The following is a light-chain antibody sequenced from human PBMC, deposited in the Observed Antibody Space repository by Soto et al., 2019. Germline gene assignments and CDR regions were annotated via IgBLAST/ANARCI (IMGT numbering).Light chain of an antibody. CDR2: AAS. V-gene: IGKV3-20*01. J-gene: IGKJ4*01. Sequence: EIVLTQSPGTLSLSPGERATLSCRASQSVTSSYLAWYQQKPGQAPRLLIYAASSRATGIPDRFSGSGSGKDFTLTISRLEPEDFAVYYCQQYGYSATFGGGTKVEIK. CDR1: QSVTSSY. CDR3: QQYGYSAT.